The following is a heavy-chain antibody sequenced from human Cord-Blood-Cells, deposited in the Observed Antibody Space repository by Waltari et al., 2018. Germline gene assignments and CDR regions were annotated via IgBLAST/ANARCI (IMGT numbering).Heavy chain of an antibody. CDR3: TRDAAGYCSSTSCYYYYGMDV. CDR2: IRSKDYGGTK. Sequence: EVQLVESGGGLVQPGRSLRLSCTASGFTFGDYAMSWVRQAPGKGLEWVGFIRSKDYGGTKEYAESVKGRYTISRGDSKSIAYLQMNSLKTEDTAVYYCTRDAAGYCSSTSCYYYYGMDVWGQGTTVTVSS. V-gene: IGHV3-49*04. J-gene: IGHJ6*02. CDR1: GFTFGDYA. D-gene: IGHD2-2*01.